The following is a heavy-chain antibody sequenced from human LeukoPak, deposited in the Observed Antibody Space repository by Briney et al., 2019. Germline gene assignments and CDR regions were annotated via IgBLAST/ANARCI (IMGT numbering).Heavy chain of an antibody. J-gene: IGHJ5*02. CDR2: IYYSGTT. CDR1: DDSISNSNYY. CDR3: ARQKMEWMRDRGWVDP. Sequence: SETLSLTCTISDDSISNSNYYWGWIRQPPGKGLEWIGSIYYSGTTYYSPSLKSRVTISVDTSKNQFSLKLRSVIAADTAIYYCARQKMEWMRDRGWVDPWGQGTLVTVSS. V-gene: IGHV4-39*01. D-gene: IGHD3-3*01.